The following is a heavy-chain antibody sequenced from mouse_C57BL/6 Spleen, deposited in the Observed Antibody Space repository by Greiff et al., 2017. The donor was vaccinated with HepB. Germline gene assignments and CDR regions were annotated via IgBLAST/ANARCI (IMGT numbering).Heavy chain of an antibody. CDR3: ASSPFYYGNPYYYAMDY. D-gene: IGHD1-1*01. V-gene: IGHV5-17*01. CDR1: GFTFSDYG. Sequence: EVKLVESGGGLVKPGGSLKLSCAASGFTFSDYGMHWVRQAPEKGLEWVAYISSGSSTIYYADTVKGRFTISRDNAQNTLFLQMTSLRSEDTAMYYCASSPFYYGNPYYYAMDYWGQGTSVTVSS. J-gene: IGHJ4*01. CDR2: ISSGSSTI.